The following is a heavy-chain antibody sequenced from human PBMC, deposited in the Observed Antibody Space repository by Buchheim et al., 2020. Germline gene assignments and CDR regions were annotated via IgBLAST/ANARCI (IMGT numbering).Heavy chain of an antibody. V-gene: IGHV3-23*04. CDR2: ISDSGSNT. CDR3: AKEVGTIGVAGPYFDY. D-gene: IGHD6-19*01. J-gene: IGHJ4*02. Sequence: EVQLVESGGGLVQPGGSLRLSCAASGLTFSSYAMSCVRQAPGKGLEWVSAISDSGSNTYYADSVKGRFTFSRDNSKNTLYLQMNSLRAEDTAVYYCAKEVGTIGVAGPYFDYWGQGIL. CDR1: GLTFSSYA.